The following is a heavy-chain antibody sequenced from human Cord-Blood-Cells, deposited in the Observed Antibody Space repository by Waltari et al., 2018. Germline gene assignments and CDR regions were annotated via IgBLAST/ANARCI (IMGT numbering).Heavy chain of an antibody. CDR3: ARPGIVGATRDAFDI. V-gene: IGHV4-39*01. Sequence: QLQLQESGPGLVKPSETLSLTCTVSGGSISSSSYYWCWIRQPPGKGLEWIGSIYYSGSTYYNPSLKSRVTISVDTSKNQFSLKLSSVTAADTAVYYCARPGIVGATRDAFDIWGQGTMVTVSS. CDR1: GGSISSSSYY. D-gene: IGHD1-26*01. J-gene: IGHJ3*02. CDR2: IYYSGST.